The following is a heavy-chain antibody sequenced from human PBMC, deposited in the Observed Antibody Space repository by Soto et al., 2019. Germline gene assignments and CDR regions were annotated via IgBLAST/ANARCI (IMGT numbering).Heavy chain of an antibody. CDR2: IYWDDDK. CDR1: GFSLSTSGVS. CDR3: AHSGAFGEFSYFDY. J-gene: IGHJ4*02. D-gene: IGHD3-10*01. Sequence: SGPTLVNPTQTLTLTCAFSGFSLSTSGVSVGWVRQPPGKALEWLAHIYWDDDKRYSPSLINRLTITKDTSKNQVVLTMTNMDPVDTATYYCAHSGAFGEFSYFDYWGQGTLVTVSS. V-gene: IGHV2-5*02.